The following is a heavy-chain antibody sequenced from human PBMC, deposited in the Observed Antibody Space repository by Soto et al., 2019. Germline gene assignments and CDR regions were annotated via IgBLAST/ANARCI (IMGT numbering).Heavy chain of an antibody. D-gene: IGHD2-15*01. V-gene: IGHV3-23*01. CDR1: GFTFSSNG. CDR3: AKEATRRGGWFDP. CDR2: ISGSGGST. J-gene: IGHJ5*02. Sequence: EVQLLESGGGLVQPGGSLRLSCAASGFTFSSNGMSWVRQAPGKGLEWVSAISGSGGSTYYADSVKGRFTISRDDSKNTLYVQMNSLRDEATAVYYCAKEATRRGGWFDPWGQGTLVTVCS.